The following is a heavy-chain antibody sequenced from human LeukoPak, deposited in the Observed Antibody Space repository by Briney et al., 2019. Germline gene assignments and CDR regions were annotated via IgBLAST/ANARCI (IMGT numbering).Heavy chain of an antibody. Sequence: PGGSLRLSCAASGFPFSAYSMNWVRQAPGKGLEWVSSISGSSGYLYYADSVKGRFTISRDNAKNSLYLHMNSLRAEDTAVYDSSGYSYYFDYWGQGTLVTVSS. J-gene: IGHJ4*02. CDR3: SGYSYYFDY. D-gene: IGHD3-22*01. CDR1: GFPFSAYS. CDR2: ISGSSGYL. V-gene: IGHV3-21*01.